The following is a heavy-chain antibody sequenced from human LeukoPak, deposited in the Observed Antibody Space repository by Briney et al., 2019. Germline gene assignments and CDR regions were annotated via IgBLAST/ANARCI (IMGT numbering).Heavy chain of an antibody. D-gene: IGHD1-26*01. J-gene: IGHJ3*02. Sequence: SGPALVEPTQTLTLTCTFSGFSLSSSGMCVTWIRQPPGKALEWLARIDWDNAKFYNTSLKTRLTVSKDTSKNQVVLTMTNMDPVDTATYYCARMYRRSGSHRDAFDIWGRGTMVTVSS. CDR1: GFSLSSSGMC. CDR3: ARMYRRSGSHRDAFDI. CDR2: IDWDNAK. V-gene: IGHV2-70*17.